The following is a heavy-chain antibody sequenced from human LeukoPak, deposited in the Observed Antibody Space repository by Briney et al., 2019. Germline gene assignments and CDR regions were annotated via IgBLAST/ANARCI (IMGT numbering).Heavy chain of an antibody. Sequence: GRSLRLSCAASGFTMSSYAMHWVRQAPGKGLERVAAISYDGSNQYYADSVKGRFTASTYNSKNTLYLQMNSLRAEDTAVYYCAREDGGSFDYWGQGTLVTVSS. CDR1: GFTMSSYA. CDR3: AREDGGSFDY. J-gene: IGHJ4*02. D-gene: IGHD4-23*01. CDR2: ISYDGSNQ. V-gene: IGHV3-30-3*01.